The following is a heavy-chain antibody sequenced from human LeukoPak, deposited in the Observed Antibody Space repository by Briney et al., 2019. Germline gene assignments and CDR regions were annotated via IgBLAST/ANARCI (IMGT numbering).Heavy chain of an antibody. V-gene: IGHV4-61*08. CDR2: ITYSGYT. D-gene: IGHD2-2*01. CDR3: QGKVYTTTSCSIRDGFDI. Sequence: PSETLSLTCTVSGGSIRGIRGYSWNWIRQSPGRGLEWVGFITYSGYTDHNPALKSRVNISIDTSTNKFSLNLSSVTVADTAVCARQGKVYTTTSCSIRDGFDIWGQGTTVIVSS. J-gene: IGHJ3*02. CDR1: GGSIRGIRGYS.